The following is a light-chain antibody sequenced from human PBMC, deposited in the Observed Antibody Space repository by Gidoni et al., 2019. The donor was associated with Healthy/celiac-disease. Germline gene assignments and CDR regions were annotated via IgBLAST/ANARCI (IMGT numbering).Light chain of an antibody. Sequence: IVMTQSPATLSVSPGERATLSCRASQSVSSNLAWYQQKPGQAPRLLIYGASTRATGIPARFSGSGSGTEFTLTISSLQSEDFAVYYCQQYTNWPPTFGQGTKLEIK. J-gene: IGKJ2*01. CDR2: GAS. V-gene: IGKV3-15*01. CDR1: QSVSSN. CDR3: QQYTNWPPT.